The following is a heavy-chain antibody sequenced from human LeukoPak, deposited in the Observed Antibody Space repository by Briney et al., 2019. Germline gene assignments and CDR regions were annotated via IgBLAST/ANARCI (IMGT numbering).Heavy chain of an antibody. J-gene: IGHJ3*02. D-gene: IGHD3-22*01. V-gene: IGHV3-74*01. CDR1: GFTFSSYW. CDR3: ARAQPYYYDSSGYYDAFDI. CDR2: INSDGSST. Sequence: GGSLRLSCAASGFTFSSYWMHWVRQAPGKGLVWVSRINSDGSSTSYADSVKGRFTISKDNAKNTLYLQMNSLRAEDMAVYYCARAQPYYYDSSGYYDAFDIWGQGTMVTVSS.